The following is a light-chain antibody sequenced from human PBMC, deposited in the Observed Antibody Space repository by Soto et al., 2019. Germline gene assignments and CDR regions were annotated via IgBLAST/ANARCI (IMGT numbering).Light chain of an antibody. V-gene: IGLV1-44*01. J-gene: IGLJ3*02. CDR1: NSNIGSNN. CDR3: AVWDDSLNTWV. Sequence: QSVLTHPPSASVTPGQRVTISCSGRNSNIGSNNVNWYQQLPGTAPKLLIFSNSQRPSGVPDRFSGSKSGTSASLAISGLQSEDEARYYCAVWDDSLNTWVFGGWTKLTVL. CDR2: SNS.